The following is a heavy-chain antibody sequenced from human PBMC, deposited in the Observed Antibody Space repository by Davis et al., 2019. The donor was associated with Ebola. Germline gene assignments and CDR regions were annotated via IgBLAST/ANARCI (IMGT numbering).Heavy chain of an antibody. V-gene: IGHV1-69*13. Sequence: SVKVSCKASGGTLNNYAISWVRQAPGQGLEWMGGIIPIFGTANYAQKFQGRVTITADESTSTAYMELSSLRSEDTAVYYCGYGGKKSPFDYWGQGTLVTVSS. CDR2: IIPIFGTA. J-gene: IGHJ4*02. CDR1: GGTLNNYA. D-gene: IGHD4-23*01. CDR3: GYGGKKSPFDY.